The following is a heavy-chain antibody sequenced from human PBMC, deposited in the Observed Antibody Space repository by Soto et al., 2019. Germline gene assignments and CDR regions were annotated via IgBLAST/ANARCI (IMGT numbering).Heavy chain of an antibody. D-gene: IGHD3-3*01. Sequence: QVQLVQSGAEVKKPGASVKVSCKASGYTFTSYYMHWVRQAPGQGLEWMGIINPSGGSTSYAQKCQGRVTMSRDTSTSTVYMELSSLRSEDTAVYYCARASFAVAVLDYWGQGTLVTVSS. CDR2: INPSGGST. V-gene: IGHV1-46*01. J-gene: IGHJ4*02. CDR3: ARASFAVAVLDY. CDR1: GYTFTSYY.